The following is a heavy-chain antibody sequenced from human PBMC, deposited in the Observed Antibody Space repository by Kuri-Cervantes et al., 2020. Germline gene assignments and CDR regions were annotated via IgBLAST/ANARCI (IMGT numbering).Heavy chain of an antibody. Sequence: GESLKISCAASGFTFSHYWMSWVRQSPGKGLAWVGNIKQDGSDKYYVDSVKGRFTISRDTAKTSLYLQMNSLRAEDTAVYYCARRGSGWSFDYWGQGTLVTVSS. D-gene: IGHD6-19*01. CDR2: IKQDGSDK. V-gene: IGHV3-7*03. J-gene: IGHJ4*02. CDR3: ARRGSGWSFDY. CDR1: GFTFSHYW.